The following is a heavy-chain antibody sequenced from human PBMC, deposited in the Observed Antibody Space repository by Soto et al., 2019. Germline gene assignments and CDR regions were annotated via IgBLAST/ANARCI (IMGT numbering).Heavy chain of an antibody. CDR2: MYHSGIT. V-gene: IGHV4-38-2*02. J-gene: IGHJ6*02. CDR1: GYSIRSGYF. CDR3: ARDLWVEPELYYYGMDV. D-gene: IGHD1-1*01. Sequence: PSETLSLTCAVSGYSIRSGYFWGWIRQPPGKGLEWIGSMYHSGITYFNPSLKGRLTISVDTSKNHFSLRLTSVTAADTAVYYCARDLWVEPELYYYGMDVWGQGTTVTVSS.